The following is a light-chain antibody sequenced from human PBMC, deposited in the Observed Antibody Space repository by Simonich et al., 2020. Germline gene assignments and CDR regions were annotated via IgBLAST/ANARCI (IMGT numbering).Light chain of an antibody. Sequence: EIVLTQSPATLSLSPGERATLSYRASQSVSSYLAWYQQKPCQAPRLLIYDASNRATGIPARFSGSGSVTDFTLTISSLEPEDFAVYYCQQRSNWPITFGQGTRLEIK. CDR2: DAS. CDR3: QQRSNWPIT. CDR1: QSVSSY. V-gene: IGKV3-11*01. J-gene: IGKJ5*01.